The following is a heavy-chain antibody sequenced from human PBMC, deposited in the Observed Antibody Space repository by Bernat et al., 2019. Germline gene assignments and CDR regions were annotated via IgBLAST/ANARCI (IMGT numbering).Heavy chain of an antibody. CDR2: ISAYNGNT. J-gene: IGHJ3*02. Sequence: QVQLVQSGAEVKKPGASVKVSCKASGYTFTSYGISWVRQAPGQGLEWMGWISAYNGNTNYAQKLQGRTTKNTDTSTSTAYMELRGLRFDHTAVYYCARDFWSGYYISGDAFDIWGQGTMVTVSS. CDR1: GYTFTSYG. D-gene: IGHD3-3*01. CDR3: ARDFWSGYYISGDAFDI. V-gene: IGHV1-18*01.